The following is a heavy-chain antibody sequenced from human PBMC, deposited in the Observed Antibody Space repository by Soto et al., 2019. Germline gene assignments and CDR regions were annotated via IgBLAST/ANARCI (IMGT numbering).Heavy chain of an antibody. CDR2: ISNSSSSSTI. V-gene: IGHV3-48*02. J-gene: IGHJ1*01. D-gene: IGHD3-22*01. CDR1: GFTFSSYS. CDR3: ASGAYYYDSSGSGPLEHFQH. Sequence: PGGSLRLSCAASGFTFSSYSMNWVRQAPGKGLEWVSYISNSSSSSTIYYADSVKGRFTISRDNAKNSLYLQMNSLRDEDTAVYYCASGAYYYDSSGSGPLEHFQHWGQGTLVTVSS.